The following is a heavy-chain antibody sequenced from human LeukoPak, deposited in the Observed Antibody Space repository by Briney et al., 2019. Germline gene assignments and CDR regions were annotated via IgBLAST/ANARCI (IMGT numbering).Heavy chain of an antibody. CDR1: GGSFSAYH. D-gene: IGHD3-10*01. CDR2: INHSGST. Sequence: KPSETLSLTCAVYGGSFSAYHWSWIRQPPGKGLEWIGQINHSGSTNYNPSLKSRVTISVDTSKNQFSLQLSSVTAADTAVYYCARRFGSGSYHYYFDYWGQGTLVTVSS. J-gene: IGHJ4*02. V-gene: IGHV4-34*01. CDR3: ARRFGSGSYHYYFDY.